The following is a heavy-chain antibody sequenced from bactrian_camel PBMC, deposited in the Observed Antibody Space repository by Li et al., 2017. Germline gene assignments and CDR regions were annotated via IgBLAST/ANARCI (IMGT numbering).Heavy chain of an antibody. Sequence: HVQLVESGGGSVQAGGSLRLSCAISGDVDTDSCMAWFRQVPGKEREGVAALDSDGSPMYADSVKGRFTISKEYSNDILYLYLQMSSPKPEDTAMYYCAADSLIGGYCLEYGYNYWGQGTQVTVS. CDR3: AADSLIGGYCLEYGYNY. V-gene: IGHV3S53*01. J-gene: IGHJ4*01. CDR1: GDVDTDSC. D-gene: IGHD2*01. CDR2: LDSDGSP.